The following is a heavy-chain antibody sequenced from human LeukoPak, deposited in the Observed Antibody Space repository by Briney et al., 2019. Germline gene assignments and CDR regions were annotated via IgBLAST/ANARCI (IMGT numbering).Heavy chain of an antibody. CDR1: GGSISSYY. V-gene: IGHV4-59*01. J-gene: IGHJ4*02. CDR2: IYNSGST. Sequence: SETLSLTCTVSGGSISSYYWSWIRQPPGKGLEWIGYIYNSGSTNYDPSLKSRVTLSVDTSKNQLSLRLTSVTAADTAVYYCARGSDFGDYWGQGTLVTVSS. CDR3: ARGSDFGDY. D-gene: IGHD4-17*01.